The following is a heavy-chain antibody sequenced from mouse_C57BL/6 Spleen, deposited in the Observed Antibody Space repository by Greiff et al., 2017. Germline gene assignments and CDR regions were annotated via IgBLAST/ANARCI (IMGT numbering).Heavy chain of an antibody. D-gene: IGHD4-1*01. CDR3: VRSWDEDYFDY. J-gene: IGHJ2*01. CDR2: IRSKSNNYAT. Sequence: EVMLVESGGGLVQPKGSLKLSCAASGFSFNTYAMNWVRQAPGKGLEWVARIRSKSNNYATYYADSVKDRFTISRDDSESMLYLQMNNLKTEDTAMYYCVRSWDEDYFDYWGQGTTLTVSS. V-gene: IGHV10-1*01. CDR1: GFSFNTYA.